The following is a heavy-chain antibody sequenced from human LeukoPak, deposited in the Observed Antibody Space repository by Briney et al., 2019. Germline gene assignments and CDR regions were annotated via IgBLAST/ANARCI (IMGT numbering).Heavy chain of an antibody. CDR1: GGSFSGYY. V-gene: IGHV4-34*01. Sequence: SETLSLTCAVYGGSFSGYYWSWIRQPPGKGLEWIGEINHSGSTNYDPSLKSRVTISVDTSKNQFSLKLSSVTAADTAVYYCARNPGKSYCSGGSCYAYYYYYMDVWGKGTTVTISS. J-gene: IGHJ6*03. D-gene: IGHD2-15*01. CDR2: INHSGST. CDR3: ARNPGKSYCSGGSCYAYYYYYMDV.